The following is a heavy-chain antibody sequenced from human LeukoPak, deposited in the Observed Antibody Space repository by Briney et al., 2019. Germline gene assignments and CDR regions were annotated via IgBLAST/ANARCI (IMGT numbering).Heavy chain of an antibody. V-gene: IGHV4-34*01. CDR2: INHSGST. CDR3: ARGRATRQIDY. Sequence: PSETLSLTCAVYGGSFSGYYWSWIRQPPGRGLEWIGEINHSGSTNYNPSLKSRVTISVDTSKNQFSLKLSSVTAADTAVYYCARGRATRQIDYWGQGTLVTVSS. D-gene: IGHD1-1*01. J-gene: IGHJ4*02. CDR1: GGSFSGYY.